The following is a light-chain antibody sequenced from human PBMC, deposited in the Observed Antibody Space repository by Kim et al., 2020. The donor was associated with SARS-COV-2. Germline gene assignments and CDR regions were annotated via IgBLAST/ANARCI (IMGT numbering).Light chain of an antibody. V-gene: IGKV3-15*01. Sequence: SQGERATLSCRSSQSVDSKLAWYQQRPGQAPRLLIYAASTRATGIPARFSGSGSGTEFTLTISSLQSEDFALYYCQQYNTWPPVYTFGQGTKLEI. CDR2: AAS. CDR3: QQYNTWPPVYT. CDR1: QSVDSK. J-gene: IGKJ2*01.